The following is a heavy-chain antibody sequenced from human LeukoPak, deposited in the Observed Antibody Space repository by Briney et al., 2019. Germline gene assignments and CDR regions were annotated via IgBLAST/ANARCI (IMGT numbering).Heavy chain of an antibody. CDR3: AILPNPGYYDSSGYLPFDY. CDR2: FDPEDGET. D-gene: IGHD3-22*01. J-gene: IGHJ4*02. CDR1: GYTLTELS. V-gene: IGHV1-24*01. Sequence: ASAKVSCKVSGYTLTELSMHWVRQAPGKGLEWMGGFDPEDGETIYAQKFQGRVTMTEDTSTDTAYMELSSLRSEDTAVYYCAILPNPGYYDSSGYLPFDYWGQGTLVTVSS.